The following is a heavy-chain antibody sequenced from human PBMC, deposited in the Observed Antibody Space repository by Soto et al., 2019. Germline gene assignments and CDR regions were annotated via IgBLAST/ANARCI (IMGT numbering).Heavy chain of an antibody. Sequence: QVQLEQSGAEVKKPGSSVKVSCKASGASFNSFAISWVRQAPGQGLEWMGGIISIPGPATYALKFQGRVTITADESTTAAYMELSNLRSEDTAVYYCARDGAGYCTPTTCYTPFDYWGQVTLVTVSS. D-gene: IGHD2-8*01. V-gene: IGHV1-69*01. J-gene: IGHJ4*02. CDR1: GASFNSFA. CDR2: IISIPGPA. CDR3: ARDGAGYCTPTTCYTPFDY.